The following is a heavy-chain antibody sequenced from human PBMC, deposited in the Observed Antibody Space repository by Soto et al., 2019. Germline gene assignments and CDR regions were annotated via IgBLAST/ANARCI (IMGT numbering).Heavy chain of an antibody. D-gene: IGHD6-13*01. CDR1: GGSISSGHYY. J-gene: IGHJ5*02. CDR2: IYCSGST. CDR3: PRERPDGSRLDP. Sequence: PSETLCLTCTFSGGSISSGHYYVSWIRQPPGKGLEWIGYIYCSGSTYYNPSLKSRVTISVDTSKNQFSLKLSSVTAADTAVYYCPRERPDGSRLDPWGQGTLVT. V-gene: IGHV4-30-4*01.